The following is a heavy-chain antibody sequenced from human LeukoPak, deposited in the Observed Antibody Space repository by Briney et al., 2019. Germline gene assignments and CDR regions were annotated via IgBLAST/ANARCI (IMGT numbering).Heavy chain of an antibody. D-gene: IGHD6-19*01. J-gene: IGHJ5*02. V-gene: IGHV4-4*07. CDR1: GGSISSYY. CDR3: ARSWYSSGVGWFDP. CDR2: IYTSGST. Sequence: ASETLSLTCTVSGGSISSYYWSWIRQPAGKGLEWIGRIYTSGSTNYNPSLKSRVTMSVDTPKNQFSLKLSSVTAADTAVYYCARSWYSSGVGWFDPWGQGTLVTVSS.